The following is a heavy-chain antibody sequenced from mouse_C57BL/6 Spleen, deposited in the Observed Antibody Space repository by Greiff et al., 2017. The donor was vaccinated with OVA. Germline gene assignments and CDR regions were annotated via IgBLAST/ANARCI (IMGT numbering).Heavy chain of an antibody. D-gene: IGHD2-3*01. Sequence: DVQLQESGTVLARPGASVKMSCKTSGYTFTSYWMHWVKQRPGQGLEWIGAIYPGNSDTSYNQKFKGKAKLTAVTSASTAYMELSSLTNEDSAVYYCTGYDGYSAWFAYWGQGTLVTVSA. J-gene: IGHJ3*01. CDR1: GYTFTSYW. V-gene: IGHV1-5*01. CDR3: TGYDGYSAWFAY. CDR2: IYPGNSDT.